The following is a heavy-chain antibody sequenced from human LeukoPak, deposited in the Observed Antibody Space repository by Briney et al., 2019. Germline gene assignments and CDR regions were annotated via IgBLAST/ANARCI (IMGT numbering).Heavy chain of an antibody. D-gene: IGHD6-13*01. CDR3: AKGPYSTSWYGYFDY. V-gene: IGHV3-23*01. CDR2: ISAGGGST. J-gene: IGHJ4*02. CDR1: GFTFSNFA. Sequence: GGSLRLSCAASGFTFSNFAMSWVRQAPGKGLEWVSDISAGGGSTYYADFVKGRFTISRDNSKNTMYLQMNCLRAEDTAVYYYAKGPYSTSWYGYFDYWGQGTLVTVSS.